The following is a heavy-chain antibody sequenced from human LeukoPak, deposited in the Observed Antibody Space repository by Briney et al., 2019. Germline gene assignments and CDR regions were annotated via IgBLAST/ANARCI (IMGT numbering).Heavy chain of an antibody. J-gene: IGHJ5*02. CDR2: VHHDGTT. D-gene: IGHD6-19*01. V-gene: IGHV4-59*08. CDR3: ARVRSSGWYFDP. CDR1: GASISSHY. Sequence: SETLSLTCIVSGASISSHYWSWIRQPPGKRLEWIGYVHHDGTTNQNPSLKSRVTISVDTSKNQFSLKLSSVTAADTAVYYCARVRSSGWYFDPWGQGTLVTVSS.